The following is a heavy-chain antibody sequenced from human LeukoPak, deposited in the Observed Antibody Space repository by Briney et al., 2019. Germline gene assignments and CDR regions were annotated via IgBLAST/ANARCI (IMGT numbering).Heavy chain of an antibody. CDR1: GFTFSSYS. J-gene: IGHJ4*02. Sequence: GGSLRLSCAASGFTFSSYSMNWVRQAPGKGLEWVSSISSSSSYIYYADSVKGRFTISRDNAKNSLYLQMNSLRAEDTAVYYCASGKRAVAAPLDYWGQGTLVTVSS. CDR2: ISSSSSYI. D-gene: IGHD6-19*01. CDR3: ASGKRAVAAPLDY. V-gene: IGHV3-21*01.